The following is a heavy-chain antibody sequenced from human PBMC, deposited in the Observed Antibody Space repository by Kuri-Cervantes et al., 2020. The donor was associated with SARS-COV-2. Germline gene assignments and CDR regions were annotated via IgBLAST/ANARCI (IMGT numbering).Heavy chain of an antibody. D-gene: IGHD2-2*01. V-gene: IGHV1-18*01. CDR2: ISAYNGNT. J-gene: IGHJ4*02. CDR1: GYTFTSYG. Sequence: ASVKVSCKASGYTFTSYGISWVRQAPGQGLEWMGWISAYNGNTNYAQKLQGRVTMTTDTSTSTAYMELRSLRSDDTAVYYCASDPSLGVGYCSSTSRYYDYFDYWGQGTLVTVSS. CDR3: ASDPSLGVGYCSSTSRYYDYFDY.